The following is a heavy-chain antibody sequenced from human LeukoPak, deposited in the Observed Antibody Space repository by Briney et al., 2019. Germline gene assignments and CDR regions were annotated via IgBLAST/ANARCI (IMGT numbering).Heavy chain of an antibody. J-gene: IGHJ4*02. CDR2: INHSGSS. Sequence: SETLSLTCAVYGGSFSGYYWSWIRQPPGKGLEWIGEINHSGSSSYNPSLKSRVTISVDTSKNQFSLKLSSVTAADTAVYYCATPDNSGYYYHYWGQGTLVTVSS. D-gene: IGHD3-22*01. CDR3: ATPDNSGYYYHY. V-gene: IGHV4-34*01. CDR1: GGSFSGYY.